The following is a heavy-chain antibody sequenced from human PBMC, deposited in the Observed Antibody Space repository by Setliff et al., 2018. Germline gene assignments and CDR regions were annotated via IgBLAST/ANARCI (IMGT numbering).Heavy chain of an antibody. J-gene: IGHJ3*02. CDR3: TRRPRGRAAFDI. CDR1: GGSISTSSHH. Sequence: SETLSLTCTVSGGSISTSSHHWVWIRQSPGKGLEWIGTIYSSGTTYCNLSLKSRVTISLDTSKSQFSLNLGSVTAADTAVYYCTRRPRGRAAFDIWGQGTMVTVSS. D-gene: IGHD3-10*01. V-gene: IGHV4-39*01. CDR2: IYSSGTT.